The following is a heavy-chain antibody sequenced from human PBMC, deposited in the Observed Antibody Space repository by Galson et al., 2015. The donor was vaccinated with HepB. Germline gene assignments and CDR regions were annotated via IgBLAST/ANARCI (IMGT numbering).Heavy chain of an antibody. V-gene: IGHV3-30*04. CDR2: ISYDGSDK. D-gene: IGHD6-13*01. CDR3: ARELRSSSWPPRGYFDY. Sequence: SLRLSCAASGFTFSTYAMHWVRQAPGKGLEWVAVISYDGSDKYYADSVKGRFTISRDNSKNTLFLQMNSLRAEDTAVYYCARELRSSSWPPRGYFDYWGQGTLVTVSS. J-gene: IGHJ4*02. CDR1: GFTFSTYA.